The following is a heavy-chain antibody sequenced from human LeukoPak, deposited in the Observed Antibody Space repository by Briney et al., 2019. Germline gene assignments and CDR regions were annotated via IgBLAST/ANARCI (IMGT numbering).Heavy chain of an antibody. D-gene: IGHD6-13*01. J-gene: IGHJ4*02. CDR2: ISSSSSYI. CDR1: GFTFSSDS. CDR3: ARETWQQLYDY. Sequence: GRSLRLSCAASGFTFSSDSMNWVRQAPGKGLKWVSSISSSSSYIYYADSVKGRFTISRDNAKNSLYLQMNSLRAEDTAVYYCARETWQQLYDYWGQGTLVTVSS. V-gene: IGHV3-21*01.